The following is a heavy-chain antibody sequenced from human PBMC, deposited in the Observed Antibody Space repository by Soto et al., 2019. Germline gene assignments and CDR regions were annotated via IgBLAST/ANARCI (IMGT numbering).Heavy chain of an antibody. CDR3: ARGGYTSGWFQIFDF. CDR1: GGSISSYY. D-gene: IGHD6-19*01. J-gene: IGHJ4*02. V-gene: IGHV4-4*07. Sequence: CLTCTVSGGSISSYYWGWIRQSAGKGLEWIGRIYSSGSTNYNPSFKSRVTMSVDTSKNQFLLNVSSVTAADTAVYYCARGGYTSGWFQIFDFWGQGKLVTVS. CDR2: IYSSGST.